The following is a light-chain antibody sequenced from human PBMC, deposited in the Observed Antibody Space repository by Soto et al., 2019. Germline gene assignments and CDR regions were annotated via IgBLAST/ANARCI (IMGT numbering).Light chain of an antibody. J-gene: IGLJ2*01. Sequence: QSVLTQPASVSGSPGQSITISCTGTSSDVGGYNYVSWYQHHPGKAPKLMIYDVRIRPSGVSNRFAGSKSGNTASLTISGLQAEDEADYYCSSYATSSGVVFGGGTKLTVL. CDR1: SSDVGGYNY. CDR3: SSYATSSGVV. V-gene: IGLV2-14*03. CDR2: DVR.